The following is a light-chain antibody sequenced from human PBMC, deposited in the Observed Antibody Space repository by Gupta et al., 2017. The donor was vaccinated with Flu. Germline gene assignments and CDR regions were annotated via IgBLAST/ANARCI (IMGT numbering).Light chain of an antibody. CDR2: DAS. Sequence: EVVLTQSPAPLSLYPGERATLSCRASQSISTYLAWYQQRPGQAPRLLIYDASNRATGVPARFGGSGSGTDFTLTISSLEPEDFAVYYCQQRSSWPPMYTFGQGTKLESK. J-gene: IGKJ2*01. CDR1: QSISTY. CDR3: QQRSSWPPMYT. V-gene: IGKV3-11*01.